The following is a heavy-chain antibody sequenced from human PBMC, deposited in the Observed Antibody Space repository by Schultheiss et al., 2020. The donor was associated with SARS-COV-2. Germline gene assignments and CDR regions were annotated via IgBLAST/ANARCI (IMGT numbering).Heavy chain of an antibody. CDR2: ISSSGSTI. CDR1: GFTFSDYY. CDR3: AKIPAARVVFWYFDL. D-gene: IGHD6-13*01. J-gene: IGHJ2*01. Sequence: GESLKISCAASGFTFSDYYMSWIRQAPGKGLEWVSYISSSGSTIYYADSVKGRFTISRDNAKNSLYLQMNSLRAEDTAVYYCAKIPAARVVFWYFDLWGRGTLVTVSS. V-gene: IGHV3-11*01.